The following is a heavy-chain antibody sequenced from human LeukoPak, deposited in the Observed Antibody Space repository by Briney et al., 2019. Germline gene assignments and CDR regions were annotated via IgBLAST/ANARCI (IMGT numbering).Heavy chain of an antibody. CDR2: IRHDGSNK. D-gene: IGHD2-2*02. Sequence: GGSLRLSCAASGFTFSSYGMHWVRQAPGKGLEWVAFIRHDGSNKYYADSVKGRFTISRDNSKNTLYLQMNSLRAEDTAVYYCAKDDCSSTSCYTHPDAFDIWGQGTMVTVSS. CDR1: GFTFSSYG. V-gene: IGHV3-30*02. CDR3: AKDDCSSTSCYTHPDAFDI. J-gene: IGHJ3*02.